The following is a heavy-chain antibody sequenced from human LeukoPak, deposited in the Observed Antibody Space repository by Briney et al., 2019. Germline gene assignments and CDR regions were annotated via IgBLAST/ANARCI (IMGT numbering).Heavy chain of an antibody. Sequence: GGSLRLSCAASGFTFNNYEMNWVRQAPGKGLEWVSYISTRGRTIYYADSVKGRFTISRDNVKNSLYLQMTSLSAENTAVYYCARDPRFSYFDYWGQGTLVTVSS. CDR2: ISTRGRTI. V-gene: IGHV3-48*03. J-gene: IGHJ4*02. CDR3: ARDPRFSYFDY. D-gene: IGHD2/OR15-2a*01. CDR1: GFTFNNYE.